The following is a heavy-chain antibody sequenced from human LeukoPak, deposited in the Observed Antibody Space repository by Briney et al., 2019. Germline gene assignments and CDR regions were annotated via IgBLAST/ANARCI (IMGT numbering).Heavy chain of an antibody. V-gene: IGHV4-38-2*02. CDR3: ARGRLRFDP. J-gene: IGHJ5*02. Sequence: SETLSLTCTVSGYSISSGYYWGWIRQPPGKGLEWIGSIYHSGRTFYNPSLKSRVTISVDTSKNQFSLMLSSVTAADTAVYYCARGRLRFDPWGQGTLVTVSS. CDR1: GYSISSGYY. CDR2: IYHSGRT. D-gene: IGHD3-10*01.